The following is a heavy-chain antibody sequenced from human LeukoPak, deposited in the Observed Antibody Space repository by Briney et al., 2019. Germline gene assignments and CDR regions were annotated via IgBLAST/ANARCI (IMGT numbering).Heavy chain of an antibody. J-gene: IGHJ4*02. D-gene: IGHD3-3*01. Sequence: PSETLSLTCTVSGGSISSYYWSWIRQPPGKGLEWIGYIYYSGSTNYNPSLKSRVTISVDTSKNQFSLKLSSVTAADTAVYYCARVGGYYTRYFDYWGQGTLVTVSS. CDR3: ARVGGYYTRYFDY. CDR2: IYYSGST. V-gene: IGHV4-59*01. CDR1: GGSISSYY.